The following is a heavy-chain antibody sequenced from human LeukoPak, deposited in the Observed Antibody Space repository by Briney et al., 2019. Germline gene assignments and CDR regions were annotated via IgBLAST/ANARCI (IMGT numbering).Heavy chain of an antibody. D-gene: IGHD6-13*01. V-gene: IGHV4-39*01. J-gene: IGHJ5*02. CDR1: GGSISSSSYY. Sequence: PSETLSLTCTVSGGSISSSSYYWGWIRQPPGKGLEWIGSIYYSGSTYYNPSLKSRVTISVDTSKNQFSLKLSSVTAADTAVYYCAKLPFSSSWYVVRGFDPWGQGTLVTVSS. CDR3: AKLPFSSSWYVVRGFDP. CDR2: IYYSGST.